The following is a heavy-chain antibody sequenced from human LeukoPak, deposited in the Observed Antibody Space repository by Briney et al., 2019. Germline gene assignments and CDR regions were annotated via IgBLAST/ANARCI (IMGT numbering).Heavy chain of an antibody. CDR2: INHSGST. Sequence: PSETLSLTCAVYGGSFSGYYWSWIRQPPGKGLEWIGEINHSGSTNYNPSLKSRVTISVDTSKNQFSLKLSSVTAADTAVYYCARRSAYYDSSGTPNLFDYWGQGTLVTVSS. CDR1: GGSFSGYY. V-gene: IGHV4-34*01. J-gene: IGHJ4*02. D-gene: IGHD3-22*01. CDR3: ARRSAYYDSSGTPNLFDY.